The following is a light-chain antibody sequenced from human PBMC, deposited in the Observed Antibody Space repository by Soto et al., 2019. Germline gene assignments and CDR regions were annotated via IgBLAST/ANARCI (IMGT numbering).Light chain of an antibody. J-gene: IGKJ4*01. V-gene: IGKV3-20*01. CDR1: QSVRSSH. Sequence: EIVLTQSPGTLSLSPGERATLSCRASQSVRSSHLAWYQQKPGQAPRFLIYGASSRATDIPDRFSGSGSGTDFTHTISRLEPEDFAVYYCQQYGSSPLTFGGGTKVEIK. CDR2: GAS. CDR3: QQYGSSPLT.